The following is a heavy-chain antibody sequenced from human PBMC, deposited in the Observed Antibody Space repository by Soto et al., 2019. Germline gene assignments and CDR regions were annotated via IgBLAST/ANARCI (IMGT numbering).Heavy chain of an antibody. J-gene: IGHJ3*01. CDR2: TYGGGST. V-gene: IGHV3-66*01. Sequence: EVQLVESGGDLVQPGRSLRLSCEASGFTVSGNYMTWVRQAPGKGLEWVSITYGGGSTHYGESAKGRFTISRDNPKNEILLQMNSLRAEDTAVYYCATIISGAMCAFDVWGEGALGTVSS. CDR3: ATIISGAMCAFDV. D-gene: IGHD2-2*01. CDR1: GFTVSGNY.